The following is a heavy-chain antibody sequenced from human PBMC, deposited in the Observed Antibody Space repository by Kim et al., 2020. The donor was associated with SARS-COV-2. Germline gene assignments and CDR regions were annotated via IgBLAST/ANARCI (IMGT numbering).Heavy chain of an antibody. CDR1: GFTFSSYG. CDR2: IWYDGSNK. CDR3: AREGQIAAAGSMDYYYGMDV. Sequence: GGSLRLSCAASGFTFSSYGMHWVRQAPGKGLEWVAVIWYDGSNKYYADSVKGRFTISRDNSKNTLYLQMNSLRAEDTAVYYCAREGQIAAAGSMDYYYGMDVGGQGTTVTVSS. D-gene: IGHD6-13*01. J-gene: IGHJ6*02. V-gene: IGHV3-33*01.